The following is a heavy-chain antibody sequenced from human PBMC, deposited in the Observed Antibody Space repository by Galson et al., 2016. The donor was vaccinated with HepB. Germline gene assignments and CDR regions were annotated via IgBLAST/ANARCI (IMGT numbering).Heavy chain of an antibody. CDR2: LAPSASYT. Sequence: QSGAEVKKPGESLRISCKGSGYSFTTYWISWVRQMPGRGLEWVGRLAPSASYTHYSPSFHCHVTISVVQSIGPSYLQWSSLKASDAAMYFCARQGESRGGRAAAAGTDYWGQGTLVTVSS. V-gene: IGHV5-10-1*01. J-gene: IGHJ4*02. CDR1: GYSFTTYW. CDR3: ARQGESRGGRAAAAGTDY. D-gene: IGHD6-13*01.